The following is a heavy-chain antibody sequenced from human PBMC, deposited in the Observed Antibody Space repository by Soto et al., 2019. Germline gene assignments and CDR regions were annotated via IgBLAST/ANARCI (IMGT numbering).Heavy chain of an antibody. Sequence: QVQLVQSGAELKKPGASVKVSCKASGYTFTSHAMHWVRQAPGQGLEWMGWIDAGNGNTRYSQKFQGRIAITRDTSGRAAYMELSRLRSEDTAVYFCATGIVKSDGRYFQHWGQGTLVTVSS. CDR3: ATGIVKSDGRYFQH. V-gene: IGHV1-3*01. CDR2: IDAGNGNT. CDR1: GYTFTSHA. D-gene: IGHD1-1*01. J-gene: IGHJ1*01.